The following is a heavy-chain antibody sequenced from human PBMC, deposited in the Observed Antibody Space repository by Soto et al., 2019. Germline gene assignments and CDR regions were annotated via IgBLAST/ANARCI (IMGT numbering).Heavy chain of an antibody. J-gene: IGHJ4*02. D-gene: IGHD1-20*01. CDR2: INPNSGGT. V-gene: IGHV1-2*02. CDR3: ARDNITGTIGQTGFFDY. Sequence: QVQLVESGGGVVQPGTSLRLSCAASGFTFSGSAMHWVRQAPGKGLEWVGWINPNSGGTNYAQKFQGRVTMTRDTSISTAYMELSRLRSDDTAVYYCARDNITGTIGQTGFFDYWGQGTLVTVSS. CDR1: GFTFSGSA.